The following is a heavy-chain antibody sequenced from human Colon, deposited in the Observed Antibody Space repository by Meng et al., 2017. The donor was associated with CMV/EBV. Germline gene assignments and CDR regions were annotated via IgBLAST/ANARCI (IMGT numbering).Heavy chain of an antibody. CDR1: GIALSNYK. D-gene: IGHD1-26*01. J-gene: IGHJ4*02. Sequence: YGIALSNYKMHWVRQAPGKGLEWVAVISYDGTKTYHGDSVKDRFTISRDNSKNSLYLQMDNLRPADTGVYYCVRAGYGGFIKDAFDLWGQGALVTVSS. CDR2: ISYDGTKT. V-gene: IGHV3-30*03. CDR3: VRAGYGGFIKDAFDL.